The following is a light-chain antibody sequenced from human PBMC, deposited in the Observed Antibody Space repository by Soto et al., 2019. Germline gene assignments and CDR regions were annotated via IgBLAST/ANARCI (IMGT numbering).Light chain of an antibody. CDR2: GAS. Sequence: EIVLTQSPVTLSVSPGERATLSCRASQRGSSNYLAWYQQKPGQAPRLLIYGASSRATGIPDRFSGSGSGTDFTLTISRLEPEDFAVYYFQQYGTSPPWTFGQGTKVEIK. CDR1: QRGSSNY. V-gene: IGKV3-20*01. CDR3: QQYGTSPPWT. J-gene: IGKJ1*01.